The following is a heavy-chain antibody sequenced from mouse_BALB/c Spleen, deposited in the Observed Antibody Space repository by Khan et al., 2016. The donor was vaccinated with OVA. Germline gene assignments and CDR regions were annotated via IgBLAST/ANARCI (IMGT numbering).Heavy chain of an antibody. D-gene: IGHD1-1*01. J-gene: IGHJ2*01. CDR3: ARVYGGYFDY. CDR2: ISYSGNT. V-gene: IGHV3-2*02. CDR1: GYSITTDYA. Sequence: EVQLQESGPGLVKPSQSLSLTCTVTGYSITTDYAWNWIRQFPGNKLEWRGFISYSGNTKYNPSLKSRISITRDTSKNQFFLQLKSVTTEDTTKYYCARVYGGYFDYWGQDTTLTVSS.